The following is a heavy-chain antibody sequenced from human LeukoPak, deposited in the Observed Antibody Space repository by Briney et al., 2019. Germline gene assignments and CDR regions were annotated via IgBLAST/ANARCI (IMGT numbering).Heavy chain of an antibody. D-gene: IGHD1-26*01. V-gene: IGHV1-2*02. CDR1: GYTFTGYY. J-gene: IGHJ3*02. CDR3: ARGRGSGDAFEI. Sequence: ASVKVSCKASGYTFTGYYMHWVRQAPGQGLEWVGWINPNSGGTKYAQKFQGRVTMTRDTSVSTAYVELSRLRSDDTAVYYCARGRGSGDAFEIWGKGTMVTVSS. CDR2: INPNSGGT.